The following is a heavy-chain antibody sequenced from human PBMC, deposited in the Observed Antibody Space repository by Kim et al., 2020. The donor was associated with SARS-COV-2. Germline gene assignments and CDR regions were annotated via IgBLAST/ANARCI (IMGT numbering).Heavy chain of an antibody. CDR3: AREIVVVILYGMDV. CDR1: GFTFSSYW. D-gene: IGHD3-22*01. Sequence: GGSLRLSCAASGFTFSSYWMHWVRQAPGKGLVWVSRINSDGSSTSYADSVKGRFTISRDNAKNTLYLQMNSLRAEDTAVYYCAREIVVVILYGMDVWVQGTTVTVSS. CDR2: INSDGSST. J-gene: IGHJ6*02. V-gene: IGHV3-74*01.